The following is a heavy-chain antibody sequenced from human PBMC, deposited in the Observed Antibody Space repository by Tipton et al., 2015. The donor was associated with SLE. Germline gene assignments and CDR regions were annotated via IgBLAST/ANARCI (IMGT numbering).Heavy chain of an antibody. CDR3: ASPWHTAMVG. D-gene: IGHD5-18*01. CDR2: ISSSGSTI. CDR1: GFTFSSYE. J-gene: IGHJ4*02. V-gene: IGHV3-48*03. Sequence: QLVQSGGGLVQPGGSLRLSCAASGFTFSSYEMNWVRQAPGKGLEWVSYISSSGSTIYYADSVKGRFTISRDNAKNSLYLQMNSLRAEDTAVYYCASPWHTAMVGWGQGTLVTVSS.